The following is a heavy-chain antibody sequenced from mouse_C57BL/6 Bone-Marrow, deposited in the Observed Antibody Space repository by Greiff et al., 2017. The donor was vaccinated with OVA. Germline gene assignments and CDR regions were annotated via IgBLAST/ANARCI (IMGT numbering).Heavy chain of an antibody. CDR3: ARHGGSPFDY. V-gene: IGHV5-6*02. CDR1: GFTFSSYG. CDR2: ISSGGSYT. Sequence: DVMLVESGGDLVKPGGSLKLSCAASGFTFSSYGMSWVRQTPDKRLEWVATISSGGSYTYYPDSVKGRFPISRDNAKNTLYLQMSSLKSEDTAMYYCARHGGSPFDYWGQGTTLTVSS. J-gene: IGHJ2*01.